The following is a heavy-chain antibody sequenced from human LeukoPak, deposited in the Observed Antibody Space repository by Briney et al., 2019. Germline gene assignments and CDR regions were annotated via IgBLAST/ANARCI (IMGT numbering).Heavy chain of an antibody. V-gene: IGHV4-59*08. Sequence: SETLSLTCTVSGGSISSYYWSRIRQPPGKGLEWIGYIYYSGSTNYNPSLKSRVTISVDTSKNQFSLKLSSVTAADTAVYYCARHPFPWDYDILTGYYPLPYFDYWGQGTLVTVSS. D-gene: IGHD3-9*01. CDR2: IYYSGST. J-gene: IGHJ4*02. CDR1: GGSISSYY. CDR3: ARHPFPWDYDILTGYYPLPYFDY.